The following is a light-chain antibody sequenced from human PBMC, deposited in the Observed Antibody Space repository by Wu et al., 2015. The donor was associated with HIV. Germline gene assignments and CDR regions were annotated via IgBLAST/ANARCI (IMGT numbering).Light chain of an antibody. V-gene: IGKV3-20*01. CDR1: QNIDTGN. J-gene: IGKJ1*01. CDR2: GAS. Sequence: IVLTQSPGTLSLSPGERATLSCRASQNIDTGNLAWYQQKPGQAPRLLIFGASSRATGIPDRFGGSGSGTDFTLTINRLEPEDFAVYYCQQYGSSQWTFGQGTKVEIK. CDR3: QQYGSSQWT.